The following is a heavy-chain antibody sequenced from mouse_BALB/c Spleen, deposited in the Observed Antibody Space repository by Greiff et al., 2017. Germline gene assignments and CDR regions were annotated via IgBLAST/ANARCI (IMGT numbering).Heavy chain of an antibody. CDR1: GFSLTSYG. CDR2: IWSDGST. V-gene: IGHV2-6-2*01. CDR3: ARHPGTSYYYAMDY. Sequence: VQLQQSGPDLVAPSQSLSITCTVSGFSLTSYGVHWVRQPPGKGLEWLVVIWSDGSTTYNSALKSRLSISKDNSKSQVFLKMNSLQTDDTAMYYCARHPGTSYYYAMDYWGQGTSVTVSS. J-gene: IGHJ4*01. D-gene: IGHD4-1*01.